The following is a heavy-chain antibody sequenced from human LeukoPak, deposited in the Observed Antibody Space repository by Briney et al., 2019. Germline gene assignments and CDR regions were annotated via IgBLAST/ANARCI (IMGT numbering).Heavy chain of an antibody. V-gene: IGHV3-74*03. J-gene: IGHJ4*02. CDR3: ASAPPGIAAYFDY. CDR2: INSDGIST. Sequence: GGSLRLSCAASGFTFSSYWMHWVRQAPGKGLVWVSRINSDGISTKYADSVKGRFTISRDDAKNTLFLQMNSLRAQDTAVYYCASAPPGIAAYFDYWGQGTLVTVSS. D-gene: IGHD6-13*01. CDR1: GFTFSSYW.